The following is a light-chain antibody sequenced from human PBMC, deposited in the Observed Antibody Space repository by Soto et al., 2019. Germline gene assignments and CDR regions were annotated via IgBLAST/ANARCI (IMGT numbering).Light chain of an antibody. CDR2: DAS. CDR3: QQYGGSSWT. CDR1: QSISSSY. Sequence: EIVLTQSPGTLSLSPGERATLSCRASQSISSSYLAWYQQKLGQAPRLLIYDASTRATGIPARFGGSGSGTDFTLTISKLEPGDFAVYYCQQYGGSSWTFGQGTKVDIK. V-gene: IGKV3-20*01. J-gene: IGKJ1*01.